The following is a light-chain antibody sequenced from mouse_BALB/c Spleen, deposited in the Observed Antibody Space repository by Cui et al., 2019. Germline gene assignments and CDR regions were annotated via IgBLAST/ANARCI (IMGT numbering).Light chain of an antibody. CDR1: QRIMNF. V-gene: IGKV10-94*01. CDR3: QQYSKLPYT. CDR2: SPS. J-gene: IGKJ2*01. Sequence: DIQMKQTTSSLSAALGDRVTIRCSASQRIMNFLNWYQQKPDGTVKLLIYSPSSLHLGAPSRFRGMGSGTDYSFTISNLEPEDIPTFYWQQYSKLPYTFGGGTKLEIK.